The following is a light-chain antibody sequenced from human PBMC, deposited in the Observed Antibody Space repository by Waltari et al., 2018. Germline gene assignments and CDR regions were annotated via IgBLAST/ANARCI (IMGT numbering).Light chain of an antibody. Sequence: QSVLTQPPSASGTPGQRVTISCSGSSSHIGSNYVYWYQKLPGTAPKLLIYRNNQRPSGVPYRFSGSKSGTSASLAISGLRSEDEADYYCAAWDDSLSVWVFGGGTKLTVL. CDR2: RNN. CDR1: SSHIGSNY. V-gene: IGLV1-47*01. J-gene: IGLJ3*02. CDR3: AAWDDSLSVWV.